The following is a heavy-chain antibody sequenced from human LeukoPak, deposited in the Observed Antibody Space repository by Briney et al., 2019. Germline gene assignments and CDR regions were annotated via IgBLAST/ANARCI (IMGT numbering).Heavy chain of an antibody. J-gene: IGHJ6*02. D-gene: IGHD3-9*01. CDR2: ISAYNGNT. Sequence: ASVKVSCKASGYTFTSYGISWVRQAPGQGLEWMGWISAYNGNTNYAQKLQGRVTMTTDTSTSTAYMELRSLRSDDTAVYYCARYQPLSYYDILTGYDVYYYYGMDVWGQGTTVTVSS. CDR3: ARYQPLSYYDILTGYDVYYYYGMDV. CDR1: GYTFTSYG. V-gene: IGHV1-18*01.